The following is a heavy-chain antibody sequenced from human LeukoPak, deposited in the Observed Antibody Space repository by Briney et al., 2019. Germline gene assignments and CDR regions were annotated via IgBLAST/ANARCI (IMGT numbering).Heavy chain of an antibody. V-gene: IGHV4-39*07. Sequence: SETLSLTCTVSGGSISSGSYYWVWIRQPPGKGLEWIGTIYYSGTTYYNPSLKSRVTISVDTSRNQFSLRLSSVTAADTAVYYCAREVDAAAAYNWFDPWGQGTLVTVSS. J-gene: IGHJ5*02. CDR1: GGSISSGSYY. CDR3: AREVDAAAAYNWFDP. CDR2: IYYSGTT. D-gene: IGHD2-2*01.